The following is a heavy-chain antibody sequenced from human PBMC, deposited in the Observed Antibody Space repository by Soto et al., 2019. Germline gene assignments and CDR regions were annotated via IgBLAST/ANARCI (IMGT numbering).Heavy chain of an antibody. CDR2: IYYSGRP. Sequence: QVQLQESGPGLVKPSQTLSLTCTVSGGSISSGDYYWSWIRQPPGKGLEWIGYIYYSGRPYYNPALKSRVTMSVDTSKNQFSLKLSSVTAADTAVYYCARGGDGYNYVYGLFYFDYWGQGTLVTVSS. CDR3: ARGGDGYNYVYGLFYFDY. V-gene: IGHV4-30-4*01. J-gene: IGHJ4*02. CDR1: GGSISSGDYY. D-gene: IGHD5-12*01.